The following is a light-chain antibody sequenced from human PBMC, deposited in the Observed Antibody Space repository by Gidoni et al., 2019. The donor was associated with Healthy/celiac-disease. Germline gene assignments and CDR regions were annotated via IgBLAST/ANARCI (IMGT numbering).Light chain of an antibody. CDR1: QSVLYSSNNKNY. J-gene: IGKJ2*01. Sequence: DIVMTQSPASLAVSLGERATINCKSSQSVLYSSNNKNYLAWYQQKPGQPPKLLIYWASTRESGVPYRCSGSGSGTDFTLTISSLQAEDVAVYYCQQYYSTEYTFGQGTKLEIK. CDR2: WAS. CDR3: QQYYSTEYT. V-gene: IGKV4-1*01.